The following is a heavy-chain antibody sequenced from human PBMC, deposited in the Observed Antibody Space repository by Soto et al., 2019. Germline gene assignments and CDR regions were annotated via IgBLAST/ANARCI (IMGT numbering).Heavy chain of an antibody. Sequence: EVQLLESGGGLVQPGGSLRLSCAASGFTFSSYAMNWVRQAPGKGLEWVATISISGGSSYVADSVRGHFTISRDNSKNSLYLQMNSLRAEDTAVYYCAKDAVRAFDYWGQGTLVTVSS. D-gene: IGHD3-16*02. CDR1: GFTFSSYA. CDR3: AKDAVRAFDY. V-gene: IGHV3-23*01. CDR2: ISISGGSS. J-gene: IGHJ4*02.